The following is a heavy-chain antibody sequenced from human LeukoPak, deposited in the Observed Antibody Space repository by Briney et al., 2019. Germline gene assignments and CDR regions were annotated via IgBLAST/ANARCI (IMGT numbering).Heavy chain of an antibody. J-gene: IGHJ6*02. D-gene: IGHD4-23*01. CDR3: ATFGSRGGYYYYYYGMDV. V-gene: IGHV1-24*01. CDR1: GYTLTELS. CDR2: FDPEDGET. Sequence: ASVTVSCKVSGYTLTELSMHWVRQAPGKGLEWMGGFDPEDGETIYAQKFQGRVTMTEDTSTDTAYMELSSLRSEDTAVYYCATFGSRGGYYYYYYGMDVWGQGTTLTVSS.